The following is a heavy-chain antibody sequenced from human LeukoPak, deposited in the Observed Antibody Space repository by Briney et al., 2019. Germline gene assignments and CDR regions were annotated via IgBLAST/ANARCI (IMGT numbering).Heavy chain of an antibody. CDR2: ISGSGGST. J-gene: IGHJ4*02. CDR1: GFTFSSYA. D-gene: IGHD1-26*01. V-gene: IGHV3-23*01. CDR3: AKAPGIRGGATFYFDY. Sequence: GGSLRLSCAASGFTFSSYAMSWVRQAPGKGLEWVSAISGSGGSTYYADSVKGRFTISRDNSENTLYLQMNSLRAEDTAVYYCAKAPGIRGGATFYFDYWGQGTLVTVSS.